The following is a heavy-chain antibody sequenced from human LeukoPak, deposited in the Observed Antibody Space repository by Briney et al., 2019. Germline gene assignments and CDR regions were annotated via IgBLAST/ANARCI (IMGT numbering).Heavy chain of an antibody. J-gene: IGHJ4*02. Sequence: PGGSLRLSCAASGFTFSDHYIDWVRQAPGKGLEWVGRSRNKAYSYTTEYAASVKGRFTISRDDLKNSLYLQMNSLETEDTAIYYCARASYYDSSGYVKDYFDYWGQGTLVTVSS. CDR2: SRNKAYSYTT. D-gene: IGHD3-22*01. V-gene: IGHV3-72*01. CDR1: GFTFSDHY. CDR3: ARASYYDSSGYVKDYFDY.